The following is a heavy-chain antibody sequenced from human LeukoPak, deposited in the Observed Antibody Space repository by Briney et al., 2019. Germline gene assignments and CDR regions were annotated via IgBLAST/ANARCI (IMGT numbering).Heavy chain of an antibody. D-gene: IGHD6-19*01. CDR2: ISSSGDTR. CDR3: AREIVSAVAGNFDH. V-gene: IGHV3-48*03. Sequence: GRSLSLSCAASGFTFSSYEMNWVRQAPGKGLEWVSYISSSGDTRTYADSVKGRFTISRDNAKNSLYLEMKSLRAEDTAVYYCAREIVSAVAGNFDHWGQGTRVTVSS. J-gene: IGHJ4*02. CDR1: GFTFSSYE.